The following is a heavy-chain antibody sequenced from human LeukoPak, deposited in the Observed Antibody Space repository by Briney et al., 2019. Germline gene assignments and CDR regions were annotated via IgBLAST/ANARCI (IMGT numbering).Heavy chain of an antibody. Sequence: PGGSLRLSCAASGFTVSSNYMSWVRQAPGKGLEWVSVIYSGGSTYYADSVKGRFTISRDNSKNTLYLQTNSLRAEDTAVYYCATIKNIVVVVADSGYYGMDVWGQGTTVTVSS. J-gene: IGHJ6*02. V-gene: IGHV3-66*01. CDR2: IYSGGST. D-gene: IGHD2-15*01. CDR3: ATIKNIVVVVADSGYYGMDV. CDR1: GFTVSSNY.